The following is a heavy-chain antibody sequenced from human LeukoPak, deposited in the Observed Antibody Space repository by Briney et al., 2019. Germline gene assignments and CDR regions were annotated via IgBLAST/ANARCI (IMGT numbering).Heavy chain of an antibody. CDR1: GGSFSGYY. J-gene: IGHJ4*02. Sequence: PSETLSLTCAVYGGSFSGYYWIWIRQPPGKGLEWIGEINHSGSTNYNPSLKSRVTISVDTSKNQFSLKLSSVTAADTAVYYCARRGVGATLRYFDYWGQGTLVTVSS. D-gene: IGHD1-26*01. V-gene: IGHV4-34*01. CDR3: ARRGVGATLRYFDY. CDR2: INHSGST.